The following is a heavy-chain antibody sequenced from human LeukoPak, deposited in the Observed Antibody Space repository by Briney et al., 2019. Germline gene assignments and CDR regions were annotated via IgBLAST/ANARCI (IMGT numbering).Heavy chain of an antibody. CDR1: CFSFSSSA. V-gene: IGHV3-23*01. D-gene: IGHD3-10*01. CDR2: ISGSGGST. CDR3: AKDNDPPGIYYYYGMDV. Sequence: PGGSLRLSCAASCFSFSSSAMSWVRQAPGKGLECVSAISGSGGSTYYADSVKGRFTISRDNSKNTLYLQMNSLRAEDTAVYYCAKDNDPPGIYYYYGMDVWGQGTTVTVSS. J-gene: IGHJ6*02.